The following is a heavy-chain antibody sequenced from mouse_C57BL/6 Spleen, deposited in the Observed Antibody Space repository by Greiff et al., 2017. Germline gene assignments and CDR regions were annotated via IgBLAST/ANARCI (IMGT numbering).Heavy chain of an antibody. V-gene: IGHV3-6*01. J-gene: IGHJ3*01. D-gene: IGHD3-2*02. CDR2: ISYDGSN. CDR1: GYSITSGYY. Sequence: VQLQQSGPGLVKPSQSLSLTCSVTGYSITSGYYWNWIRQFPGNKLEWMGYISYDGSNNYNPSLKNRISITRDTSKNQFFLKLNSVTTEDTATYYCAGDQTAQALFAYWGQGTLVTVSA. CDR3: AGDQTAQALFAY.